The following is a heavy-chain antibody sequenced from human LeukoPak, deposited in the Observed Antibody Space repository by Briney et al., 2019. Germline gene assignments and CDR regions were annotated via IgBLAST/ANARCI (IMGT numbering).Heavy chain of an antibody. D-gene: IGHD5-12*01. CDR2: ISAYNGNT. V-gene: IGHV1-18*01. CDR3: AREMAYSGYDHYYYYGMDV. J-gene: IGHJ6*02. Sequence: ASVKVSCKASGYTFTSYGISWVRQAPGQGLEWMGWISAYNGNTNYAQKLQGRVTMTTDTSTSTAYMELRSLRSDDTAVYYCAREMAYSGYDHYYYYGMDVWGQGTTVTVSS. CDR1: GYTFTSYG.